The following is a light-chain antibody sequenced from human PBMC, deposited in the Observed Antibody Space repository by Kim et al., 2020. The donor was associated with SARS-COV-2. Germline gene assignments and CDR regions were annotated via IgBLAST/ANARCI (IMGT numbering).Light chain of an antibody. CDR3: HQYNNWPLT. Sequence: SAGERATLSGRASQSVSSNLAWYQQRPGQAPRLLIYGASTRATGIPARFSGSGSGTQFTLTISSLQSEDFAVYYCHQYNNWPLTFGGGTKVDIK. CDR2: GAS. V-gene: IGKV3-15*01. J-gene: IGKJ4*01. CDR1: QSVSSN.